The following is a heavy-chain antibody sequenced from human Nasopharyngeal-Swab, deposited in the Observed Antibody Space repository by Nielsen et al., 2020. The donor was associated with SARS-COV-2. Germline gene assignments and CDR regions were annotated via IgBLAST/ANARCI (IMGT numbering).Heavy chain of an antibody. Sequence: GGSLRLSCAASGFTVSSNYMSWVRQAPGRGLEWVSVIYSGGSTYYADSVKGRFTISRDNSKNTLYLQMNSLRAGDTAVYYCAKGLYSSGWYVPPDAFDIWGQGTMVTVSS. J-gene: IGHJ3*02. CDR2: IYSGGST. D-gene: IGHD6-19*01. CDR3: AKGLYSSGWYVPPDAFDI. V-gene: IGHV3-53*01. CDR1: GFTVSSNY.